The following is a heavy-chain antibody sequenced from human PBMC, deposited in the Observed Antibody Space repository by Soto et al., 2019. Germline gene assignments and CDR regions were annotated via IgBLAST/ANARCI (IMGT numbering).Heavy chain of an antibody. V-gene: IGHV3-7*01. J-gene: IGHJ6*02. Sequence: GCSLRLSCAAAGFSFSSYWMSWARQAPGKGLEWVANIKQDGSEKYYVDSVKGRFTISRDNAKNSLYLQMNSLRAEDTAVYYCARESIPGGYDPNYYYYGMDVWGQGTTVTGSS. CDR1: GFSFSSYW. CDR2: IKQDGSEK. CDR3: ARESIPGGYDPNYYYYGMDV. D-gene: IGHD5-12*01.